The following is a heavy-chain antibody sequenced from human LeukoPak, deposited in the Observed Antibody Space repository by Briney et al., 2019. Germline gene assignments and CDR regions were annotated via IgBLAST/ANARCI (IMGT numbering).Heavy chain of an antibody. CDR1: GFTFSSYE. J-gene: IGHJ5*02. D-gene: IGHD2-15*01. CDR3: ARSVVVAATQS. Sequence: PGGSLRLSCAASGFTFSSYEMNWVRQAPGKGLEWVSYISSSGSTIYYADSVKGRFTISRDNAKQSLYLQMNSLRAEDTAVYYCARSVVVAATQSWGQGTLVTVSS. CDR2: ISSSGSTI. V-gene: IGHV3-48*03.